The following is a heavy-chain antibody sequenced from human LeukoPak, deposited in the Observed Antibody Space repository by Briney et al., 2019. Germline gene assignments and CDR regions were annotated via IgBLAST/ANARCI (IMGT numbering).Heavy chain of an antibody. V-gene: IGHV3-30*18. Sequence: GRSLRLSCAASGFTFSGYGMHWVRQAPGKGLEWVAVISYDGSSKYYADSVKGRFTISRDNSKNTLYLQMNSLRAEDTAVYYCAKDSPIWFGELYYFDYWGQGTLVTVSS. CDR1: GFTFSGYG. CDR3: AKDSPIWFGELYYFDY. D-gene: IGHD3-10*01. CDR2: ISYDGSSK. J-gene: IGHJ4*02.